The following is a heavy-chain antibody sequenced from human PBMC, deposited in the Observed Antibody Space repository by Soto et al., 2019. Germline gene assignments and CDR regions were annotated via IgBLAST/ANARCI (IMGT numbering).Heavy chain of an antibody. J-gene: IGHJ3*02. Sequence: XGSLRVTFAASGFTFSSYRMNWVRQAPGKGLEWVSSISSSSSYIYYADSVKGRFTISRDNAKNSLYLQMNSLRAEDTAVYYCACARDAFDIWGQGTMVTVSS. V-gene: IGHV3-21*01. CDR1: GFTFSSYR. CDR2: ISSSSSYI. CDR3: ACARDAFDI.